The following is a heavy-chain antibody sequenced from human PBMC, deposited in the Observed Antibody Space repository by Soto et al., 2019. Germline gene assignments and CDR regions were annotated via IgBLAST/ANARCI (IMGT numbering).Heavy chain of an antibody. Sequence: SETLSLTCAVSGVSLTSGNWWTWVRQSPQEGLEYIGEIFHDGTANYYPSFERRVAMSVDTSKNQFSLKLTSVTAADTAVYFCARLVYDTRLNYMYFDFWGPGTLVTVSS. CDR3: ARLVYDTRLNYMYFDF. CDR2: IFHDGTA. CDR1: GVSLTSGNW. V-gene: IGHV4-4*02. J-gene: IGHJ4*02. D-gene: IGHD3-10*01.